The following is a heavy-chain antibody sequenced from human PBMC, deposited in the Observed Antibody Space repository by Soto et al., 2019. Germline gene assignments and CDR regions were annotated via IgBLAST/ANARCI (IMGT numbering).Heavy chain of an antibody. Sequence: PXETLSLTCTVSGGSISSGDYYWSWIRQHRGKGLEWIGYIYYSGSTYYNPSLKSRVTISVDTSKNQFSLKLSSVTAADTAVYYCARETRGVYYYYYGMDVWGQGTTVTVSS. CDR3: ARETRGVYYYYYGMDV. J-gene: IGHJ6*02. CDR2: IYYSGST. D-gene: IGHD3-16*01. CDR1: GGSISSGDYY. V-gene: IGHV4-31*03.